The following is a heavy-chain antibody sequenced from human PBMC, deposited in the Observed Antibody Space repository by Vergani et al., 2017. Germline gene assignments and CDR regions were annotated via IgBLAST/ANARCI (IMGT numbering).Heavy chain of an antibody. V-gene: IGHV3-9*01. D-gene: IGHD3-10*01. Sequence: EVQLVESGGGLVQPGRSLRLSCAASGFTFDDYAMHWVRQAPGKGLEWVSGINWNSDSIAYADSVKGRFTISRDNAKNSLYLQMNSLRAEDTAVYYCAKDRRITMVRGAMDVWGKGTTVTVSS. CDR1: GFTFDDYA. CDR3: AKDRRITMVRGAMDV. J-gene: IGHJ6*03. CDR2: INWNSDSI.